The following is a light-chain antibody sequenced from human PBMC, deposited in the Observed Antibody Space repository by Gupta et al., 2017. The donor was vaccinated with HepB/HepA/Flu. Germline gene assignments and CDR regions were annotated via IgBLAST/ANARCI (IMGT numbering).Light chain of an antibody. CDR2: KVS. Sequence: DVVMTQSPLSLPVTLSEPDSTSCRSSQSFVHTDGNTYLNWFHQRTGHSPRRLIFKVSNRDSGVPGRFSGSGSGTRFTWEISRVEAEEVWLYYCMQGTQPVTFGQGQDWR. CDR3: MQGTQPVT. CDR1: QSFVHTDGNTY. V-gene: IGKV2-30*02. J-gene: IGKJ5*01.